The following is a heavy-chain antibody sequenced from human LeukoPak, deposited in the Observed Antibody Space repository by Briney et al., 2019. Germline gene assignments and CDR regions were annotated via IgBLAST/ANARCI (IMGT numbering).Heavy chain of an antibody. CDR1: GFTFSSFA. D-gene: IGHD4-17*01. Sequence: GGSLRLSCAASGFTFSSFAMTWVRQAPGKGLEWVSSITGNHGPTYNTDSVKGRFTISRDNSQNTLYLQVNSLRAEDTAVYYCTKDPNGDYVGAFDPWGQGTLVTVSS. CDR2: ITGNHGPT. V-gene: IGHV3-23*01. CDR3: TKDPNGDYVGAFDP. J-gene: IGHJ5*02.